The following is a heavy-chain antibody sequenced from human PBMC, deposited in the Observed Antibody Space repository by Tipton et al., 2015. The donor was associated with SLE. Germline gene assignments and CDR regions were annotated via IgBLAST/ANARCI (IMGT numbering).Heavy chain of an antibody. CDR2: IYYSGGT. CDR3: ASWYSSSWYYFDY. Sequence: TLSLTCTVSGGSISGHYWSWIRQSPEKGLEYIGYIYYSGGTNYNPSLKSRVTISVDTSKNQFSLRLSSVTAADTALYYCASWYSSSWYYFDYWGQGTLVTVSS. J-gene: IGHJ4*02. V-gene: IGHV4-59*11. CDR1: GGSISGHY. D-gene: IGHD6-13*01.